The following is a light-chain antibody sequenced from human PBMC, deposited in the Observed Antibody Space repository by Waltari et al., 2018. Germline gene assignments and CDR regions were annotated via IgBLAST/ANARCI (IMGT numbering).Light chain of an antibody. CDR1: NTDVGIYNS. Sequence: QSALTQPASVSGSPGQSITMSCTGTNTDVGIYNSVSWYQHHPGEAPQLIIFDVTKRPSGVSDRFSGSKSGNTASLTISGLQAEDEGHYYCSSYTTTSTLVFGGGTKLTVL. CDR3: SSYTTTSTLV. J-gene: IGLJ2*01. V-gene: IGLV2-14*01. CDR2: DVT.